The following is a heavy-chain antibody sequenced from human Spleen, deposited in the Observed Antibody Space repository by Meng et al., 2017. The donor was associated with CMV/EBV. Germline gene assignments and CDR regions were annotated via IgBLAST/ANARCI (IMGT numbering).Heavy chain of an antibody. J-gene: IGHJ5*02. CDR1: RYKFVDYW. V-gene: IGHV5-51*01. CDR2: IYPGDSDT. CDR3: ARALSDPTRNWFDP. Sequence: GESLKISCQGFRYKFVDYWIGWVRQMPGKGLEWMGIIYPGDSDTRYSPSFQGQITMSADKSISTAYLQWSSLKASDTAIYYCARALSDPTRNWFDPWGQGTLVTVSS.